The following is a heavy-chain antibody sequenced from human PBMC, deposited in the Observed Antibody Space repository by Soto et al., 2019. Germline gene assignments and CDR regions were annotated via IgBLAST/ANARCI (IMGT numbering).Heavy chain of an antibody. D-gene: IGHD1-1*01. J-gene: IGHJ6*02. V-gene: IGHV1-69*13. CDR2: IIPIFGPA. CDR1: GGTFSSHS. Sequence: GASVKVSCKSSGGTFSSHSINWVRQARGQGLEWMGGIIPIFGPANFAKKFQGRVTITADESTTTAYMELSSLTSEDTAVYYCATGSFTSTGGRIGYHYNAMDVWGQGTTVTVSS. CDR3: ATGSFTSTGGRIGYHYNAMDV.